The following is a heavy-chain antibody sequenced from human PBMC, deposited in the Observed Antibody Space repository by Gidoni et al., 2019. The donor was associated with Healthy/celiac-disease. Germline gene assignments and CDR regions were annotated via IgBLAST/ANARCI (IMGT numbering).Heavy chain of an antibody. Sequence: EVQLVESGGGLIQPGGSLRLSCAASGFTVSSNYMSWVRQAPGKGLAWVSVIYSGGSTYYADSVKGRFTISRDNSKNTLYLQMNSLRAEDTAVYYCAREVIAVADPAGNWFDPWGQGTLVTVSS. V-gene: IGHV3-53*01. J-gene: IGHJ5*02. CDR2: IYSGGST. D-gene: IGHD6-19*01. CDR3: AREVIAVADPAGNWFDP. CDR1: GFTVSSNY.